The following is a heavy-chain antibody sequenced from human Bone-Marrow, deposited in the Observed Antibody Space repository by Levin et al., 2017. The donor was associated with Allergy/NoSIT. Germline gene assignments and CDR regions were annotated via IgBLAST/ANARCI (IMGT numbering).Heavy chain of an antibody. CDR3: ARAEYSFGFYYYGMDV. J-gene: IGHJ6*02. Sequence: HPGGSLRLSCAASGFTFSTYGMLWVRQAPGKGLECVAFIGFDGTKKNYADSLQGRFTISRDTSKNTVYLQMKSLTVEDTAVYFCARAEYSFGFYYYGMDVWGQGTTVTVSS. CDR1: GFTFSTYG. D-gene: IGHD5-18*01. CDR2: IGFDGTKK. V-gene: IGHV3-30*02.